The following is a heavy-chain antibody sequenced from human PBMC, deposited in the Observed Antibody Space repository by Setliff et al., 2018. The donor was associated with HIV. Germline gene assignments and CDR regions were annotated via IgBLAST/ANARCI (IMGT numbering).Heavy chain of an antibody. D-gene: IGHD6-19*01. CDR3: ARTSIVVAGNDY. CDR1: GFTFSRSD. V-gene: IGHV3-48*04. Sequence: GGSLRLSCAASGFTFSRSDMSWVRQAPGKGLEWVSYVSTGSDATYYADSVKGRFTISRDNPKNSLYLQMNSLRVEDTAVYYCARTSIVVAGNDYWGQGTLVTVSS. CDR2: VSTGSDAT. J-gene: IGHJ4*02.